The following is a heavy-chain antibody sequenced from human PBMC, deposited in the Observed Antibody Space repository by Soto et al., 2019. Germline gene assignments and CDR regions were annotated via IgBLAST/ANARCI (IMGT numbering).Heavy chain of an antibody. D-gene: IGHD1-1*01. Sequence: SETLSLTCTVSGGSISTCDNYWGWVRQPPGKGLAWIGSICSSGSTYYNPSLKGRVTISVNTSKNQFSLRLSPVTAADTAVYYGARHLRETVTSAHPLAFWGQGTLVTV. V-gene: IGHV4-39*01. CDR1: GGSISTCDNY. CDR3: ARHLRETVTSAHPLAF. CDR2: ICSSGST. J-gene: IGHJ4*02.